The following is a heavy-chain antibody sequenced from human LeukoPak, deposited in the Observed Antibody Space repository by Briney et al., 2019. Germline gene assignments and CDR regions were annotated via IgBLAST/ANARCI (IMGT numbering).Heavy chain of an antibody. D-gene: IGHD5-18*01. CDR2: INPNSGGT. J-gene: IGHJ4*02. Sequence: GASVKVSCKASGYTFTGYYMHWVRQAPGQGLEWMGWINPNSGGTNYAQKFQGRVTMTRDTSISTAYMELSRLRSDDTAVYYCVKFKRRPRTYSYDYEFWGQGTLVTVSP. CDR3: VKFKRRPRTYSYDYEF. V-gene: IGHV1-2*02. CDR1: GYTFTGYY.